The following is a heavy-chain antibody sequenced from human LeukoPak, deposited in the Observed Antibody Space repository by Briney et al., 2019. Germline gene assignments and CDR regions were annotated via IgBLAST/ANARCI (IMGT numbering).Heavy chain of an antibody. CDR2: ISSSSSTI. J-gene: IGHJ1*01. CDR1: GFTVSSNF. Sequence: GGSLRLSCAASGFTVSSNFMSWVRQAPGKGLDWVSYISSSSSTIYYADSVKGRFTISRDNANNSLYLQMNSLRDEDTAVYYCARDRSGYFQNWGQGTLVTVSS. V-gene: IGHV3-48*02. CDR3: ARDRSGYFQN. D-gene: IGHD3-3*01.